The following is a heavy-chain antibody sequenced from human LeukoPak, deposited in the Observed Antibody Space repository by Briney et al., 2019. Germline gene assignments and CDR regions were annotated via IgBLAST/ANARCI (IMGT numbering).Heavy chain of an antibody. D-gene: IGHD5-12*01. CDR1: GFTFSSYT. Sequence: GGSLRLSCAAAGFTFSSYTMNWVRQAPGKGLEWVSSISGRSSYIYYADSVKGRFTISRDNAKNSLHLQMHSLRGEDTAVYYRAKDRTKRHIGYDVGVWGQGTLVTVSS. CDR3: AKDRTKRHIGYDVGV. J-gene: IGHJ4*02. CDR2: ISGRSSYI. V-gene: IGHV3-21*01.